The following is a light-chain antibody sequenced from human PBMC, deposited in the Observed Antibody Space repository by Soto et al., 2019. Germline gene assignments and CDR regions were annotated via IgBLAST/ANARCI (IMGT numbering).Light chain of an antibody. CDR2: GAS. CDR1: QSVSSIY. V-gene: IGKV3-20*01. Sequence: EMVMTQSPGTLSLSPGERATLSCRASQSVSSIYLAWYQQRPGQAPRLLIYGASDRATGIPDRFSGSGSGTDFTLTIRRLEPEDFAVYYCQQRQSWPRTFGQGTKVDIK. J-gene: IGKJ1*01. CDR3: QQRQSWPRT.